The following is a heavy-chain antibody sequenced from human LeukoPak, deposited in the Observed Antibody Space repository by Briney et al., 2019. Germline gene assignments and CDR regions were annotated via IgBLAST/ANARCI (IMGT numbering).Heavy chain of an antibody. D-gene: IGHD1-26*01. V-gene: IGHV4-38-2*01. J-gene: IGHJ4*02. CDR2: IFYSGST. Sequence: PSETLSLTCSVSGDSISSTYFWGWIRQPPGKGLEWIGSIFYSGSTYYNPSLRTRVAISADTSKNQFSLKLSSVTAADTAVYYCARHGGSYSFDYWGQGTLVTVSS. CDR3: ARHGGSYSFDY. CDR1: GDSISSTYF.